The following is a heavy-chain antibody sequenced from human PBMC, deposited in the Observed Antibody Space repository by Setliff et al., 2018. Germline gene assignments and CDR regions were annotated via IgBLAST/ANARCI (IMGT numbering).Heavy chain of an antibody. CDR3: ARGGTYRYFDH. CDR2: ISQSGSA. V-gene: IGHV4-34*01. J-gene: IGHJ4*02. CDR1: NGSFRGY. Sequence: SETLSLTCGVSNGSFRGYWSWIRQSPGKGLEWIGQISQSGSATYSPSLKSRVTMSVDTSKKQFSLKLTSLTAADTAVYYCARGGTYRYFDHWGQGTLVTVSS.